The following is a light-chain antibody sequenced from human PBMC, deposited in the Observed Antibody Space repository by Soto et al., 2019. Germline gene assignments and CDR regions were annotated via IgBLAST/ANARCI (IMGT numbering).Light chain of an antibody. J-gene: IGKJ2*01. CDR2: AAS. Sequence: DIQMTQSPSSLSASVGDRVTITCRASQSISSSLIWYQQKPGKAPKLLIYAASSLQSGVPSRFSGSGSGTDFTLTISSLQPEDFATYYCQQSYSTLYTFGQGTKLEIK. CDR1: QSISSS. CDR3: QQSYSTLYT. V-gene: IGKV1-39*01.